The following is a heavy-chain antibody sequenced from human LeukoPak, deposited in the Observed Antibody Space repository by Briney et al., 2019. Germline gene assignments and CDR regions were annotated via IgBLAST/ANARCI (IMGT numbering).Heavy chain of an antibody. CDR2: IYHSGST. J-gene: IGHJ6*02. CDR1: GGSISSGGYS. D-gene: IGHD5-12*01. Sequence: PSETLSLTCAVSGGSISSGGYSWSWIRQPPGKGLEWIGYIYHSGSTYYNPSLKSRVTISVDRSKNQFSLKLSSVTAADTAAYYCASAIPDILSHYGMDVWGQGTTVTVSS. CDR3: ASAIPDILSHYGMDV. V-gene: IGHV4-30-2*01.